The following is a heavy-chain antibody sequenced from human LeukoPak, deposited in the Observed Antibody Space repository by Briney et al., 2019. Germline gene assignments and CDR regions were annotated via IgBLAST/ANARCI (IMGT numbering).Heavy chain of an antibody. CDR1: GFTLISYA. CDR2: ISYDGSIK. J-gene: IGHJ4*02. Sequence: GGSLRLSCAASGFTLISYAMHWVRQAPGKGLEWVAVISYDGSIKYYADSVKGRFTISRDNSETTLYLQMNSLRAEDTAVYYCARGSSGYSYYFDYWGQGTLVSVSS. D-gene: IGHD3-22*01. V-gene: IGHV3-30-3*01. CDR3: ARGSSGYSYYFDY.